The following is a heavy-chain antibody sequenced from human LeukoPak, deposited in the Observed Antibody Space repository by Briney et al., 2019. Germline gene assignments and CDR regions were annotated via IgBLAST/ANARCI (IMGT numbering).Heavy chain of an antibody. CDR1: GDSVSSNSAA. CDR2: TYYRSKWYN. J-gene: IGHJ3*02. V-gene: IGHV6-1*01. Sequence: SQTLSLTCAFSGDSVSSNSAAWNWIRQSPSRGLEWLGRTYYRSKWYNDYAVPVKSRITINPDTSKNQFSLQLNSVTPEDAAVYYCARVSRYCSGGSCPEYAFDIWGQGTMVTVSS. CDR3: ARVSRYCSGGSCPEYAFDI. D-gene: IGHD2-15*01.